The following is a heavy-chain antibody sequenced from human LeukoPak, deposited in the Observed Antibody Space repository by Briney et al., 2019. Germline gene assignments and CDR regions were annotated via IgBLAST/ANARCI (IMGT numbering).Heavy chain of an antibody. CDR2: IVVGSGNT. Sequence: SVKVSCKASGFTFTTSAVQWVRQARGQRLEWIGWIVVGSGNTNYAQKFQERVTITRDMSTSTAYMELSSLRSEDTAVYYCARGPRGSGSYFNYWGQGTQVTVSS. D-gene: IGHD3-10*01. CDR1: GFTFTTSA. J-gene: IGHJ4*02. CDR3: ARGPRGSGSYFNY. V-gene: IGHV1-58*01.